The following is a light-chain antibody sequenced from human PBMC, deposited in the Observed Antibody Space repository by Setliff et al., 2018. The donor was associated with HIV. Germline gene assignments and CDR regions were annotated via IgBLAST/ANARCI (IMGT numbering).Light chain of an antibody. V-gene: IGLV2-14*01. CDR3: SSYTNITTRV. Sequence: QSVLTQPASVSGSPGQSITISCTGSNSDIGSYNFVSWYQHHPGKAPKLMIYEVSNRPSGVSSRFSASKSGNTAPLTISGLQTEDEADYYCSSYTNITTRVFGTGTKVTVL. J-gene: IGLJ1*01. CDR1: NSDIGSYNF. CDR2: EVS.